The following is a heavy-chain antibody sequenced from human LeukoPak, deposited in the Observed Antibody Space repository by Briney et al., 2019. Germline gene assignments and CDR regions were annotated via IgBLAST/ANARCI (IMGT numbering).Heavy chain of an antibody. CDR2: ISWDGGSI. J-gene: IGHJ4*02. Sequence: GGSLRLSCAASGFTFDDYVMHWVRQAPGKGLEWVSLISWDGGSIYYADFVKGRFTISRDNSKNSLYLQMNSPRTEDTAVYYCVKDKRWAFDHWGQGTLVTVSS. D-gene: IGHD5-24*01. CDR3: VKDKRWAFDH. CDR1: GFTFDDYV. V-gene: IGHV3-43*01.